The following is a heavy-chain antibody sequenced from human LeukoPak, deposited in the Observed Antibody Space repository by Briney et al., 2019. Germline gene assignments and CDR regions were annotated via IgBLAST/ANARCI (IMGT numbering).Heavy chain of an antibody. CDR1: GGSISSYY. CDR3: ARGEDIVVVPAAQAWFDP. J-gene: IGHJ5*02. D-gene: IGHD2-2*01. V-gene: IGHV4-59*01. Sequence: SETLSLTCTVSGGSISSYYWSWIRQPPGKGLEWIGYIYYSGSTNYNPSLKSRVTISVDTSKNQFSLKLSSVTAADTAVYYCARGEDIVVVPAAQAWFDPWGQGTLVTVS. CDR2: IYYSGST.